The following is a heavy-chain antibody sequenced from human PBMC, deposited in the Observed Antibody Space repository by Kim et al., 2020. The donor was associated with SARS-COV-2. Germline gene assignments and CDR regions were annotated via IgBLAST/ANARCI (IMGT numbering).Heavy chain of an antibody. CDR3: ARDGKLFDY. J-gene: IGHJ4*02. Sequence: NTKYSQKFQGRGTITRDTSASTAYMELSSLRSEDTAVYYCARDGKLFDYWGQGTLVTVSS. V-gene: IGHV1-3*01. D-gene: IGHD2-15*01. CDR2: NT.